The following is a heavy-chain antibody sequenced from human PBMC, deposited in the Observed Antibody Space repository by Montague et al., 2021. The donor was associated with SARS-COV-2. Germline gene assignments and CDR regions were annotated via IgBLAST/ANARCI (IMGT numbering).Heavy chain of an antibody. Sequence: SLRLSCAASGFTFSTYAMTWVRHTPGKGLEWVSAIDAGGGATYDADSVKGRFTISRDNPKNTLYLQMNSLRAEDTAVYYCAPYKMSYHYRGLDVRGQGTTVTVSS. CDR1: GFTFSTYA. V-gene: IGHV3-23*01. CDR3: APYKMSYHYRGLDV. J-gene: IGHJ6*02. CDR2: IDAGGGAT. D-gene: IGHD3-16*02.